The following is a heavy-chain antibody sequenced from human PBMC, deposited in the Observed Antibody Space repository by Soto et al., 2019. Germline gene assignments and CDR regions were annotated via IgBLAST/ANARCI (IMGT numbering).Heavy chain of an antibody. J-gene: IGHJ4*02. CDR2: ISANNGHT. Sequence: QVQVVQSGAEVKKPGASVKVSCKASGHTFTKYGISWVRQAPGQGLEWMGWISANNGHTKYYGQKLQGRVTMTTDESTSTVFMELRDLRSDETAVYYCAGDSGTSNGLAYWGQGTPVTVCS. V-gene: IGHV1-18*04. CDR1: GHTFTKYG. D-gene: IGHD1-1*01. CDR3: AGDSGTSNGLAY.